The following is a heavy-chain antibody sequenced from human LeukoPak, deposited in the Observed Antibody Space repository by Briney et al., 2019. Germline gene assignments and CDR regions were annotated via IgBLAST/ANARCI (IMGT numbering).Heavy chain of an antibody. J-gene: IGHJ6*03. CDR2: MSGSGYYT. D-gene: IGHD3-3*01. CDR1: GFAFSNFA. CDR3: AKMEGQRLYDYCMDV. Sequence: GGSLRLSCTASGFAFSNFAMSWVRQAPGKGLEWVSAMSGSGYYTYYVESVKGRFTISRDNSKNTLYLHMNSLRADDTAVYYCAKMEGQRLYDYCMDVWGRGTTVTVSS. V-gene: IGHV3-23*01.